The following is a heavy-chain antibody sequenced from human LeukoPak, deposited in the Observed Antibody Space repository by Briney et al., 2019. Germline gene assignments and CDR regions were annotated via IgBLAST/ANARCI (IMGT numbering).Heavy chain of an antibody. D-gene: IGHD5-18*01. J-gene: IGHJ4*02. CDR3: ARRDTAMVTDY. V-gene: IGHV4-59*02. Sequence: SETLSLTCTISGGSVSDYYWSWIRQSPGKGLEWIGYIYYTGSTSYNPSLKSRVTISADTSKNQFSLKLSSVTAADTAVYYCARRDTAMVTDYWGQGTLVTVSS. CDR1: GGSVSDYY. CDR2: IYYTGST.